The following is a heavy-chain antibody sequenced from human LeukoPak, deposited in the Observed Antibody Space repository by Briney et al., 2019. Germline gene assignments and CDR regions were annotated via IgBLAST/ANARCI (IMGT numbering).Heavy chain of an antibody. CDR1: GFTFSSYA. V-gene: IGHV3-30-3*01. Sequence: GGSLRLSCAASGFTFSSYAMHWVRQAPGKGLEWVAVISYDGSNKYYADSVKGRFTISRDNAKNSLYLQMNSLRAEDTALYYCAKDIRGSYPEYAFDIWGQGTMVTVSS. D-gene: IGHD1-26*01. CDR2: ISYDGSNK. CDR3: AKDIRGSYPEYAFDI. J-gene: IGHJ3*02.